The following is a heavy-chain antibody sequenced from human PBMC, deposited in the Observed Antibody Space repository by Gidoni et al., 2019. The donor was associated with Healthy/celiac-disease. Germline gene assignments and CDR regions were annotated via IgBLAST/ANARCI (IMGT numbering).Heavy chain of an antibody. CDR1: GGSISSGSYY. D-gene: IGHD3-10*01. V-gene: IGHV4-61*02. CDR2: IYTSGSP. J-gene: IGHJ4*02. Sequence: QVQLQESGPGLVKPSQTLSLTCTVSGGSISSGSYYWSWIRQPAGKGLEWIWRIYTSGSPNYNPSLKSRVTLSVDTSKNQFSLKLSSVTAADTAVYYCVSESYGSGIFDYCGQGTLVTVSS. CDR3: VSESYGSGIFDY.